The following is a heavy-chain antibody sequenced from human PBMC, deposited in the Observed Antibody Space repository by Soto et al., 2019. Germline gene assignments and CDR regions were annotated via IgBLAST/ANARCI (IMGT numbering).Heavy chain of an antibody. CDR2: FRSGGDDDTT. Sequence: GGSLRLSCAASGFTFSSYSMSWVRQAPGKGLEWVSGFRSGGDDDTTYYADSVRGRFTISRDNSKNTLFLQMNSLRAEDTAIYYCAKKVNSGSGSQLFDYWGQGTLVTVSS. D-gene: IGHD3-10*01. V-gene: IGHV3-23*01. J-gene: IGHJ4*02. CDR3: AKKVNSGSGSQLFDY. CDR1: GFTFSSYS.